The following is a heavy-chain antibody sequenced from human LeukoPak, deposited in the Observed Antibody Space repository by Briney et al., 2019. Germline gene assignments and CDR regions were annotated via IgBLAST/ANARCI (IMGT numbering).Heavy chain of an antibody. J-gene: IGHJ6*03. CDR2: MNPSGST. CDR3: ARGRQDVTMIVVVMTAVSYYLDV. V-gene: IGHV4-34*01. D-gene: IGHD3-22*01. Sequence: PSETPSLTCAVYGGSFSGYYWTWLRQTPEKGLEWIGEMNPSGSTNYNPSLKSRVTISVDTSKNQFSLELSSVTAADTAVYYCARGRQDVTMIVVVMTAVSYYLDVWGKGTTVTVS. CDR1: GGSFSGYY.